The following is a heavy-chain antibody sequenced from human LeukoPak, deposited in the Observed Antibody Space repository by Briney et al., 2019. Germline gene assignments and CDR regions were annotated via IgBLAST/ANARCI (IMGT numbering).Heavy chain of an antibody. CDR2: INHSGST. CDR3: ARVPRGYSYGYLWYFDY. D-gene: IGHD5-18*01. J-gene: IGHJ4*02. Sequence: PSETLSLTCAVYGGSFSGYYWSWIRQPPGKGLEWIGEINHSGSTNYNPSLKSRVTISVDTSKNQFSLKLSSVTAADTAVYYCARVPRGYSYGYLWYFDYWGQGTLVTVSS. CDR1: GGSFSGYY. V-gene: IGHV4-34*01.